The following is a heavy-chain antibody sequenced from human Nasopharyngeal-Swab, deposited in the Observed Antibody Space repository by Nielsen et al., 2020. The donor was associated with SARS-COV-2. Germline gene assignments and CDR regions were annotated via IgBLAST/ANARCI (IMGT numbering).Heavy chain of an antibody. D-gene: IGHD2-2*01. CDR1: GVSYDFMEAFY. CDR2: CSGGGNC. Sequence: SETLSLTCTVSGVSYDFMEAFYWAWIRQAPGQGLEWIGSCSGGGNCNFNPSLKSRVTISVDTSKNQFSLKLSSVTAADTAVYYCARGRAGLEDIVVVPAAPRWFDPWGQGTLVTVSS. CDR3: ARGRAGLEDIVVVPAAPRWFDP. J-gene: IGHJ5*02. V-gene: IGHV4-61*08.